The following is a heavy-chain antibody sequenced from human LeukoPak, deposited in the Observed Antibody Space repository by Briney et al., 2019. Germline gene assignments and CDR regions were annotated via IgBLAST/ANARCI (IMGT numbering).Heavy chain of an antibody. CDR1: GFTFTNYW. D-gene: IGHD4-17*01. J-gene: IGHJ4*02. CDR2: IKKDGSQI. V-gene: IGHV3-7*03. CDR3: ARVPADYGDYKGMFDY. Sequence: GGSLRLSCAVSGFTFTNYWMAWVRQAPGKGLEWVANIKKDGSQINYVDSVKGRFTISRDDTKNSLYLQMNSLRAEDMALYYCARVPADYGDYKGMFDYWGQGTLVTVSS.